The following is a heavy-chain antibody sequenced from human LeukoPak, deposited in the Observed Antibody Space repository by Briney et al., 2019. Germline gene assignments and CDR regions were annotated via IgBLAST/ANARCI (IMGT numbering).Heavy chain of an antibody. V-gene: IGHV3-43*02. Sequence: GGSLRLSCAAPGFMFHDYAIHWVRQAPGKGLEWVSPISGDGGSTFYADSVKGRFTISRDNSKNSLYLQMNSLRSDDTALYYCARESESSGWYDYWGQGTLVTVSS. CDR1: GFMFHDYA. CDR2: ISGDGGST. D-gene: IGHD6-19*01. J-gene: IGHJ4*02. CDR3: ARESESSGWYDY.